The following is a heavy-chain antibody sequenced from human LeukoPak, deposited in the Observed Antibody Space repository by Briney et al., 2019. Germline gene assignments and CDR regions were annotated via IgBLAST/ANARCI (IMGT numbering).Heavy chain of an antibody. CDR2: IYWDDDK. V-gene: IGHV2-5*02. CDR3: AHIPLLSFGNGCYACSWFDP. Sequence: SGPTLVKPTQTLTLTCTFSGFSLSTSGVGVGWIRQPPGKALEWLALIYWDDDKRYSPSLKSRLTITKDTSKNQVVLTMTNMDPVDTATYYCAHIPLLSFGNGCYACSWFDPWGQGTLVTVSS. D-gene: IGHD3-16*02. J-gene: IGHJ5*02. CDR1: GFSLSTSGVG.